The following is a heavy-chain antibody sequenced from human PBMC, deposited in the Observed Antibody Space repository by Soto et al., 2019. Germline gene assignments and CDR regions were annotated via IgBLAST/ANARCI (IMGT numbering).Heavy chain of an antibody. CDR2: IYHNGSP. CDR1: GGSMSSGGYS. CDR3: ARVPGV. V-gene: IGHV4-30-2*01. J-gene: IGHJ6*02. Sequence: QLQLQESGSGLVKPSQTLSLTCAVSGGSMSSGGYSWSCIRQPPGKGLEWIGYIYHNGSPYYNPALKSRVTVSVDRSKYQFSLTLSSVTAADTAVYYCARVPGVWGQGTTVTVSS.